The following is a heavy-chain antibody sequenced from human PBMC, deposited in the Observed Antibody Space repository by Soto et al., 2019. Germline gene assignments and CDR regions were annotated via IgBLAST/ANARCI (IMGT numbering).Heavy chain of an antibody. V-gene: IGHV3-66*01. CDR3: TVYDSSGYYDY. D-gene: IGHD3-22*01. J-gene: IGHJ4*02. CDR1: GFTVSSNY. CDR2: IYSGGST. Sequence: GGSLRLSCAASGFTVSSNYMSWVRQAPGKGLEWVSVIYSGGSTYYADSVKGRFTISRDNSKNTLYLQMSSLRAEDTAVYYCTVYDSSGYYDYWGQGTLVTVSS.